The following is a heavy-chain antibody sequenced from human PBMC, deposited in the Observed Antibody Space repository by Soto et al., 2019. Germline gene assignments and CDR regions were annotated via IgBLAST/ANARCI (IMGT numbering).Heavy chain of an antibody. CDR3: RVYIGELSTDF. CDR2: IKNDGSAT. CDR1: GCTFSHYW. D-gene: IGHD3-10*01. J-gene: IGHJ4*02. Sequence: GESLKISCAASGCTFSHYWMHWVRQTPGKGLVWVSQIKNDGSATYYADSVKGRFTVSRDNAKNTLYLQINSLGAEDTAVYYCRVYIGELSTDFGGQETLVTVSS. V-gene: IGHV3-74*01.